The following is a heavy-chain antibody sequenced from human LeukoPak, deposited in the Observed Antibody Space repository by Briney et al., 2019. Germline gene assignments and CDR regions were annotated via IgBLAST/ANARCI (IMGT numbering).Heavy chain of an antibody. Sequence: SETLSLTCAVYGGSFSGYYWSWIRQPPGKGLEWIGEINHSGNTNYNPSLKSRVTISVDTSKNQFSLKLSSVTAADTAVYYCARDNLYSYCSSTSCQYYFDYWGQGTLVTVSS. CDR3: ARDNLYSYCSSTSCQYYFDY. CDR2: INHSGNT. V-gene: IGHV4-34*01. CDR1: GGSFSGYY. D-gene: IGHD2-2*01. J-gene: IGHJ4*02.